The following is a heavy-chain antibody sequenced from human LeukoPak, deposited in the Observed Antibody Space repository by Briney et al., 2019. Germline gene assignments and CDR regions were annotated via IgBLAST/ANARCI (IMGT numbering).Heavy chain of an antibody. D-gene: IGHD6-19*01. CDR2: IYYSGST. CDR3: ARITAVAGTISDY. V-gene: IGHV4-59*01. CDR1: GGAISSYY. J-gene: IGHJ4*02. Sequence: SETLSLTCTVSGGAISSYYSGWIRQPPGKGLGWIAYIYYSGSTNYNPPLKSRVTISIDTSKNQFSLKLNSVTAADTAVYYCARITAVAGTISDYWGQGTLVTVSS.